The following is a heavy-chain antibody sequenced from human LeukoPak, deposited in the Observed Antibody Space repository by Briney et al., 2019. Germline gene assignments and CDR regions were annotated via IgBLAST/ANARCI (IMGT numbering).Heavy chain of an antibody. CDR1: GFTFSSYE. J-gene: IGHJ4*02. CDR2: ISSNSNSI. D-gene: IGHD3-10*01. Sequence: PGGSLRLSCTASGFTFSSYEMNWVRQAPGKGLEWLSYISSNSNSIYYARSVKGRFTISRDNAENSLYLQMKSLRAEDTAVYYCARRLFEELFGFDYWGQGTLVTVSS. CDR3: ARRLFEELFGFDY. V-gene: IGHV3-48*03.